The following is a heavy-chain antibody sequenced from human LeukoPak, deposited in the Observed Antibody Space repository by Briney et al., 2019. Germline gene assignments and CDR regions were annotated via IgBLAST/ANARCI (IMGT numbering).Heavy chain of an antibody. CDR3: ARVSRGNSVGGDY. D-gene: IGHD4-23*01. V-gene: IGHV4-4*02. Sequence: PSETLSLTCAVSGDSISSNNWWSWVRQPPGKGLEWIGEIYHSGSTNYNPSLKSRVTISVDKSKNQFSLKLSSVTAADTAVYYCARVSRGNSVGGDYWGQGTLVTVSS. CDR1: GDSISSNNW. CDR2: IYHSGST. J-gene: IGHJ4*02.